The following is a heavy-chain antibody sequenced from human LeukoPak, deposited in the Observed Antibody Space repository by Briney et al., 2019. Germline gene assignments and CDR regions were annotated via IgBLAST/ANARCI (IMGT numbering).Heavy chain of an antibody. J-gene: IGHJ4*02. D-gene: IGHD3-10*01. CDR3: ASHYYGSDYYFDY. Sequence: SETLSLTCTVSGVSISSYYWSWIRQPAGKGLEWIGRIYTSGSNKYNPSRKSRVTMSVDTSKNQFSLKLSSVTAADTAVYYCASHYYGSDYYFDYWGQGTLVTVSS. V-gene: IGHV4-4*07. CDR1: GVSISSYY. CDR2: IYTSGSN.